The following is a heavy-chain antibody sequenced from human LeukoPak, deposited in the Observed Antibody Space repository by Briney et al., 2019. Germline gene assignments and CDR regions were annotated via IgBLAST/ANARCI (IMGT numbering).Heavy chain of an antibody. CDR1: GFSFSSYA. CDR2: ISGSGGST. D-gene: IGHD2-21*01. Sequence: GGSLRLSCAASGFSFSSYAMIWVRQAPGKGPEWVSVISGSGGSTYYADSVKGRFTISRDNSKNTLYLQMNSLRAEDTALYYCAKDRTVIQYYYYMDVWGKGTTVTVSS. CDR3: AKDRTVIQYYYYMDV. V-gene: IGHV3-23*01. J-gene: IGHJ6*03.